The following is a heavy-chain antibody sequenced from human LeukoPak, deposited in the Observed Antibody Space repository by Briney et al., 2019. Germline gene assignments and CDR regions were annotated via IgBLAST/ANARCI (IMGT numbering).Heavy chain of an antibody. V-gene: IGHV3-30*02. Sequence: GGSLRLSCAAAGFIFSSYGMHWVRQAPGKGLEWVAFRWYGGSNQDYADSVKGRFTISRDNSKNTLDLQMNSLRAEDTAVYYCAKDSGDYVIDFWGQGTLATVSS. CDR2: RWYGGSNQ. D-gene: IGHD2-21*02. J-gene: IGHJ4*02. CDR3: AKDSGDYVIDF. CDR1: GFIFSSYG.